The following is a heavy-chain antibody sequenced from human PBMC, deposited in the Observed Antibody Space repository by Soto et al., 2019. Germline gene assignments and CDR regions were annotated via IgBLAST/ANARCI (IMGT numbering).Heavy chain of an antibody. CDR2: IYYSGST. CDR1: GGSISSSSYY. CDR3: ARGDAYGDYRANDY. Sequence: QLQLQESGPGLVKPSETLSLTCTVSGGSISSSSYYWGWIRQPPGKGLEWIGSIYYSGSTYYNPSLKSRVPISVDTSKNPFSRKLSSVTAADTAVYYCARGDAYGDYRANDYWGQGTLVTVSS. V-gene: IGHV4-39*01. J-gene: IGHJ4*02. D-gene: IGHD4-17*01.